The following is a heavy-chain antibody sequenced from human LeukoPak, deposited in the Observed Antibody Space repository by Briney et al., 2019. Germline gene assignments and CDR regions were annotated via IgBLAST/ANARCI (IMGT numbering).Heavy chain of an antibody. Sequence: PSETLSLTCAVSGGSISSCYWSWIRQPPGKGLEWIGYIYYSGSTNYNPSLKSRVTISVDTSKNQFSLKLSSVTAADTAVYYCARASRFGELYYYYYMDVWGKGTTVTVSS. CDR1: GGSISSCY. V-gene: IGHV4-59*01. CDR3: ARASRFGELYYYYYMDV. J-gene: IGHJ6*03. CDR2: IYYSGST. D-gene: IGHD3-10*01.